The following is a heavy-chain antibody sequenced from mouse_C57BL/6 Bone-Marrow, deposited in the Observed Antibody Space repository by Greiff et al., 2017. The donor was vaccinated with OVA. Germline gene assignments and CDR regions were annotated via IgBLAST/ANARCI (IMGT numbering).Heavy chain of an antibody. V-gene: IGHV5-12*01. CDR2: ISNGGGST. J-gene: IGHJ1*03. Sequence: EVKLVESGGGLVQPGGSLKLSCAASGFTFSDYYMYWVRQTPEKRLEWVAYISNGGGSTYYPDTVKGRFTISRDNAKNTLYLQMSRLKSDDTAMYYCASQGEGSRRYFDVWGTATTVPVSS. CDR1: GFTFSDYY. D-gene: IGHD1-1*01. CDR3: ASQGEGSRRYFDV.